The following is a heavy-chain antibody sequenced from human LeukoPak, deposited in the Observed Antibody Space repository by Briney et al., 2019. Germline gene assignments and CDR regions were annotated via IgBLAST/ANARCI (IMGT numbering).Heavy chain of an antibody. CDR3: ARDPLQMATITRTFDY. J-gene: IGHJ4*02. Sequence: GGSLRLSCAASGFTFSSYAMHWVRQAPGKGLEWVAVISYDGSNKYYADSVKGRFTISRDNSKNTLYLQMNSLRAEDTAVYYRARDPLQMATITRTFDYWGQGTLVTVSS. CDR2: ISYDGSNK. D-gene: IGHD5-24*01. V-gene: IGHV3-30*04. CDR1: GFTFSSYA.